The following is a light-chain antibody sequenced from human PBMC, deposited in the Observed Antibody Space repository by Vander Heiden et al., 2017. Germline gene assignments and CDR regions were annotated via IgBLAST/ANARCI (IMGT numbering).Light chain of an antibody. J-gene: IGLJ3*02. CDR2: SNN. V-gene: IGLV1-44*01. CDR3: AAWDDSLNGWV. CDR1: SSNIGSHT. Sequence: ALTQPRSAPRTPAQRGTITCSGSSSNIGSHTVNWYQQHPGTAPKLLSYSNNQRPSGIPERFSGSKSGSSASLAISGLQSEDEADYYCAAWDDSLNGWVLGGGTKPTVL.